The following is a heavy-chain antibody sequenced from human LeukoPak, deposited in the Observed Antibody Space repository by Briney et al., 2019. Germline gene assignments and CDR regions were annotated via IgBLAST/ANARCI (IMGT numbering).Heavy chain of an antibody. CDR3: AREPRVIGTTMVKATVDY. CDR2: IKQDGSEK. D-gene: IGHD5-18*01. Sequence: GGSLRLSCAASGFTFSNYWTSWVRQAPGKGLEWVASIKQDGSEKYCVDSVKGRFTISRDNAKTSLYLQMNSLRAEDTAVYYCAREPRVIGTTMVKATVDYWGQGTLVTVSS. V-gene: IGHV3-7*01. CDR1: GFTFSNYW. J-gene: IGHJ4*02.